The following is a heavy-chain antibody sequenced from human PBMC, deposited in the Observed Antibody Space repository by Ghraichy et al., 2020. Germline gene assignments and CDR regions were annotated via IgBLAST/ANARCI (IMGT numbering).Heavy chain of an antibody. CDR1: GFTFSSYW. V-gene: IGHV3-7*01. CDR2: IKQDGSEK. Sequence: GGSLRLSCAASGFTFSSYWMSWVRQAPGKGLEWVANIKQDGSEKYYVDSVKGRFTISRDNAKNSLYLQMNSLRAEDTAVYYCATAYGGKILDAFDIWGQGTMVTVSS. J-gene: IGHJ3*02. CDR3: ATAYGGKILDAFDI. D-gene: IGHD4-23*01.